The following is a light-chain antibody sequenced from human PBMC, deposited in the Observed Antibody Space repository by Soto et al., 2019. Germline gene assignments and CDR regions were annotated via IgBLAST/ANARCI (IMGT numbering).Light chain of an antibody. CDR3: QQTYSAPLT. Sequence: DIQMIQSPSSLSASVGDRVTITCRASQSISSYLNWYQHKPGKAPKLLIYAASSFQSGVPSRFSGSESGTDFTLTISSLQPEDFETYYCQQTYSAPLTLGGGTKVDIK. CDR2: AAS. J-gene: IGKJ4*01. CDR1: QSISSY. V-gene: IGKV1-39*01.